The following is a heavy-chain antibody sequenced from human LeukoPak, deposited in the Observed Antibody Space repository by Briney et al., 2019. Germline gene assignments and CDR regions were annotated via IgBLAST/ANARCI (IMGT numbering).Heavy chain of an antibody. CDR2: ISYDGSNK. J-gene: IGHJ2*01. CDR1: GFTFSSYA. CDR3: ATGLLRFGRGYFDL. D-gene: IGHD3-10*01. Sequence: GRSLRLSCAASGFTFSSYAMHWVRQAPGKGLEWVAVISYDGSNKYYADSVKGRFTISRDNSKNTLYLQMNSLRSEDTAVYYCATGLLRFGRGYFDLWGRGTLVTVSS. V-gene: IGHV3-30-3*01.